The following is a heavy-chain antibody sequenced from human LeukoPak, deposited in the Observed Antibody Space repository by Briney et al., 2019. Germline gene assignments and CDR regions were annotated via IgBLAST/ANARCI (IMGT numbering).Heavy chain of an antibody. D-gene: IGHD3-10*01. J-gene: IGHJ3*02. CDR2: IKSKTDGGTT. CDR1: GFTFSNAW. CDR3: TTVGYYGSGGAFDI. Sequence: PGGSLRLSCAASGFTFSNAWMSWVRQAPGKGLEWVGRIKSKTDGGTTDYAAPVKGRFTISRDDSKNTLYLQMNSLETEDTAVYYCTTVGYYGSGGAFDIWGQGTMVTVSS. V-gene: IGHV3-15*01.